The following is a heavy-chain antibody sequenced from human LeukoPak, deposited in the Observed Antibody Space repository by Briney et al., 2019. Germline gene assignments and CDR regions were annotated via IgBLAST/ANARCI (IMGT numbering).Heavy chain of an antibody. Sequence: ASVKVSCKVSGYTLTELSMHWVRQAPGKGLEWMGGFDPEDGETIYAQKFQGRATITADESTSTAYIELSSLRSEDTAVYYCARDLVSRCSSTSCYGPLDYWGQGTLVTVSS. CDR2: FDPEDGET. V-gene: IGHV1-24*01. J-gene: IGHJ4*02. D-gene: IGHD2-2*01. CDR3: ARDLVSRCSSTSCYGPLDY. CDR1: GYTLTELS.